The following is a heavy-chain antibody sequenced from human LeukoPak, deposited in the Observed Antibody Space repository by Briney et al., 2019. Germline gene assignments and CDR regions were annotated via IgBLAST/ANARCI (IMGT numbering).Heavy chain of an antibody. CDR2: IYYTGSS. Sequence: PQTLSLTCTVSGGSISSGGYYWNWIRQHPGKGLEWIGYIYYTGSSHYNPALKSRVTLSVDTSENQFSLRLSSVTAADTAVYYCARGYYDSSGYSAVDYWGQGTLVTVSS. J-gene: IGHJ4*02. V-gene: IGHV4-31*03. D-gene: IGHD3-22*01. CDR3: ARGYYDSSGYSAVDY. CDR1: GGSISSGGYY.